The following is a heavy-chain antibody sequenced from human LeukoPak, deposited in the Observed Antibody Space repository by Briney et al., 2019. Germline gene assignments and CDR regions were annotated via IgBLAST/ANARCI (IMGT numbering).Heavy chain of an antibody. Sequence: GGSLRLSCAASGFTFSSYSMNWVRQAPGKGLEWVSSISSRSSYIYYADSVKGRFTIARDNAKNSLYLQMNSLRAEDTAVYYCARDIVVPAAYPYYFDYWGQGTLVTVSS. V-gene: IGHV3-21*01. CDR1: GFTFSSYS. CDR3: ARDIVVPAAYPYYFDY. D-gene: IGHD2-2*01. J-gene: IGHJ4*02. CDR2: ISSRSSYI.